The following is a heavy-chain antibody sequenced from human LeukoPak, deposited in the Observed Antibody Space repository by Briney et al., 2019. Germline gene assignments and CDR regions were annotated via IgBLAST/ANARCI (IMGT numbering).Heavy chain of an antibody. CDR1: GYTFTSYG. CDR3: ARDRDHYYGSGSYLKNAFDI. V-gene: IGHV1-18*04. D-gene: IGHD3-10*01. J-gene: IGHJ3*02. Sequence: ASVKVSCKASGYTFTSYGINWVRQAPGQGLEWMGWISAYNGNTNYAQKLQGRVTMTTDTSTSTAYMELRSLGSDDTAVYYCARDRDHYYGSGSYLKNAFDIWGQGTMVTVSS. CDR2: ISAYNGNT.